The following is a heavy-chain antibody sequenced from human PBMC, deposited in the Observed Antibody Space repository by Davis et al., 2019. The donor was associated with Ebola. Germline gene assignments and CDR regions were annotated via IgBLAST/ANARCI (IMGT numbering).Heavy chain of an antibody. D-gene: IGHD6-13*01. CDR2: IVPLFTTA. V-gene: IGHV1-69*06. CDR3: ARGPGGKGAEFDN. Sequence: SVTVSCMSSADAFTNSAINCVRQAPGQGLEWVGGIVPLFTTADYAQKFQGRVTIGADTTSSTAYMELRSLQSHDTAVYYCARGPGGKGAEFDNWGQGTLVTVSS. J-gene: IGHJ4*02. CDR1: ADAFTNSA.